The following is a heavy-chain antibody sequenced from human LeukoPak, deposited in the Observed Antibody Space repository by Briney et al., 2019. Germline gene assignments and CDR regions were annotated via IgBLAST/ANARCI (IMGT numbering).Heavy chain of an antibody. CDR2: ISTTSRYI. J-gene: IGHJ4*02. CDR3: ARGNSDYDHDY. CDR1: GFTFSRYG. D-gene: IGHD4-11*01. V-gene: IGHV3-21*01. Sequence: PGGSLRFSCAASGFTFSRYGMNWVRQAPGKGLEWVSSISTTSRYISYADSVKGRFTVSRDNAKNSLSLQMNSLRAEDTAVYYCARGNSDYDHDYWGQGTLVTVSS.